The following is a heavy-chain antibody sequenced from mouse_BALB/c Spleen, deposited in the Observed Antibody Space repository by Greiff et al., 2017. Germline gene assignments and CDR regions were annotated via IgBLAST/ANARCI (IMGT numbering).Heavy chain of an antibody. J-gene: IGHJ2*01. CDR1: GFTFSSFG. V-gene: IGHV5-17*02. CDR3: ARWGSYYFDY. Sequence: EVQLVESGGGLVQPGGSRKLSCAASGFTFSSFGMHWVRQAPEKGLEWVAYISSGSSTIYYADTVKGRFTISRDNPKNTLFLQMTSLRSEDTAMYYCARWGSYYFDYWGQGTTLTVSS. CDR2: ISSGSSTI.